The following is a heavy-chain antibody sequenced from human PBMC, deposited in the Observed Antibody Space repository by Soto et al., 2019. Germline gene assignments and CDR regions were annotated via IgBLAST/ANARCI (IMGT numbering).Heavy chain of an antibody. CDR1: GGSISSSCDS. D-gene: IGHD6-13*01. Sequence: SETLSLTCAVSGGSISSSCDSWSWIRQPPGKGLEWVGYVYHSGSTYYNPSLKSRVTISVDRSKNQFSLKLSSVTAADTAVYYCASSHAGAHITAAVHWGQGTLVTVSS. J-gene: IGHJ4*02. CDR3: ASSHAGAHITAAVH. V-gene: IGHV4-30-2*01. CDR2: VYHSGST.